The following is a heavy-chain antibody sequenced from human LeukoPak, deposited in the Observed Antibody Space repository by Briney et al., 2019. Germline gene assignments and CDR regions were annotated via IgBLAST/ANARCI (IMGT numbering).Heavy chain of an antibody. Sequence: PGGSLRLSCAASGFTFSSYAMSWVRQAPGKGLEWVSAISGSGGSKYYADSVKGRFTISRDNSKNTLYLQMNSLRAEDTAVYYCAKSSLRRKYSSGLGYFDYWGQGTLVTVSS. CDR3: AKSSLRRKYSSGLGYFDY. CDR1: GFTFSSYA. CDR2: ISGSGGSK. D-gene: IGHD6-19*01. J-gene: IGHJ4*02. V-gene: IGHV3-23*01.